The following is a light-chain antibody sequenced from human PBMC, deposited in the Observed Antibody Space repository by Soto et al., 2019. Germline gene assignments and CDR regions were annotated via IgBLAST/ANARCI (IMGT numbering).Light chain of an antibody. J-gene: IGKJ5*01. CDR1: QSVSSY. CDR3: QQRSNPIP. Sequence: EIVLTQSPATLSWSPGERATLSCRASQSVSSYLAWYQQKPGQAPRLLIYDASHRATGIPARFSGSGSGTDFTLTISSLEPEEFAVYYCQQRSNPIPCGQGTRLDIK. CDR2: DAS. V-gene: IGKV3-11*01.